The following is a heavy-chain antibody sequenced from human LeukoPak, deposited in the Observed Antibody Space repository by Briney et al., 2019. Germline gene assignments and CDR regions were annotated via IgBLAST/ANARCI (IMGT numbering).Heavy chain of an antibody. Sequence: PGGSLRLSCAASVFTFSNYAMSWVRQTPGKGLEWVSGISGSGGTTYYADSVKGRFTVSRDNSKNTLYLQMNSLRAEDTAVYYCAKATVFGVVDYFDYWGQGTLVTVSS. J-gene: IGHJ4*02. CDR2: ISGSGGTT. V-gene: IGHV3-23*01. CDR3: AKATVFGVVDYFDY. CDR1: VFTFSNYA. D-gene: IGHD3-3*01.